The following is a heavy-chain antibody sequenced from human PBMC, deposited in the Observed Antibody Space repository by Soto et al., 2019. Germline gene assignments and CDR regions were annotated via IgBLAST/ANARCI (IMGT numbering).Heavy chain of an antibody. D-gene: IGHD3-10*01. CDR1: GYTFTSYA. J-gene: IGHJ6*02. V-gene: IGHV1-3*01. Sequence: ASVKVSCTASGYTFTSYAMHWVRQAPGQRLEWMGWINAGNGNTKYSQKFQGRVTITRDTSASTAYMELSSLRSEDTAVYYCARVKGYYYGSGSYGPDGYYYGMDVWGQGTTVTVSS. CDR2: INAGNGNT. CDR3: ARVKGYYYGSGSYGPDGYYYGMDV.